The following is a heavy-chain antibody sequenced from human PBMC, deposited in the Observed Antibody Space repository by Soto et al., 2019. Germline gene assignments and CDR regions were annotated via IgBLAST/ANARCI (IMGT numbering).Heavy chain of an antibody. J-gene: IGHJ4*02. D-gene: IGHD5-12*01. V-gene: IGHV2-5*02. CDR1: GFSLSTSGVG. CDR2: IYWDDDK. Sequence: QITLKESGPTLVKPTQTLTLTCTFSGFSLSTSGVGVGWIRQPPGKALEWLALIYWDDDKRYSPSLKSRLTITKDTSKNQVVLTMTNMDPLDTATYYCAHTPWDGYNYVFVDYLGQGTLVTVSS. CDR3: AHTPWDGYNYVFVDY.